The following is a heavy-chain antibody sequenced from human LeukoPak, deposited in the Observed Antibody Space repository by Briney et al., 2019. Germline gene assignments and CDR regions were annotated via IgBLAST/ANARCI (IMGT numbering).Heavy chain of an antibody. Sequence: GGSLRLSCAASGFTFSSYAMSWVRQAPGKGLEWVSAISGSGGSTYYADSAKGRFTISRDNSKNTLYLQMNSLRAEDTAVYYCARDQGYNWFDPWGQGTLVTVSS. CDR2: ISGSGGST. V-gene: IGHV3-23*01. J-gene: IGHJ5*02. CDR3: ARDQGYNWFDP. CDR1: GFTFSSYA.